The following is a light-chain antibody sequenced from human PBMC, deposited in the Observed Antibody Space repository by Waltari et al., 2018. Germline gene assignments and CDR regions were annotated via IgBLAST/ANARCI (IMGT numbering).Light chain of an antibody. CDR3: SSQTTTMTVL. J-gene: IGLJ2*01. CDR1: SSDIGAYNY. CDR2: DVN. V-gene: IGLV2-14*03. Sequence: QSALTQPASVSGSPGQSITIPCTGTSSDIGAYNYVSWYQQHPGKVPKLLIYDVNNRPSGVSHRFSGSKSGSTASLTISGLQAEDEADYYCSSQTTTMTVLFGGGTKVTVL.